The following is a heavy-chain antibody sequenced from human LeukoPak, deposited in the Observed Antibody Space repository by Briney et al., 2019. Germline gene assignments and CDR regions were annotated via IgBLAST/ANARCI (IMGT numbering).Heavy chain of an antibody. CDR1: GFNVSSHF. Sequence: GGSLRLSCVASGFNVSSHFMSWVRQAPGKGLEWVAVIYSSGRTHYADPVKGRFTISRENSKNTVFLQMNSLRVEDTAVYFCARVANDFWIFDHWGQGALVPVSS. CDR3: ARVANDFWIFDH. V-gene: IGHV3-53*01. D-gene: IGHD3/OR15-3a*01. J-gene: IGHJ4*02. CDR2: IYSSGRT.